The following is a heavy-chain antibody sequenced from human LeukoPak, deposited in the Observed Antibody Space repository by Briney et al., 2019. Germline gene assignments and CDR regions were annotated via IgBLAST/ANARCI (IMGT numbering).Heavy chain of an antibody. CDR1: GGSISSGGYY. V-gene: IGHV4-61*08. D-gene: IGHD4-23*01. CDR2: IYYSGST. J-gene: IGHJ6*02. Sequence: KSSETLSLTCTVSGGSISSGGYYWSWIRQPPGKGLEWIGYIYYSGSTNYNPSLKSRVTMSVDTSKNQFSLKLSSVTAADTAVYYCARKNGGPRSYYYGMDVWGQGTTVTVSS. CDR3: ARKNGGPRSYYYGMDV.